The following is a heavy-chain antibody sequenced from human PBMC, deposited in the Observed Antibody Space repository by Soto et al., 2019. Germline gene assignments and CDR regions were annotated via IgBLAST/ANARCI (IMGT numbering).Heavy chain of an antibody. CDR3: AADFLRDILTGYSYDYYYGMDV. CDR2: IVVGSGNT. V-gene: IGHV1-58*02. D-gene: IGHD3-9*01. J-gene: IGHJ6*02. Sequence: SVKVSCKASGFTFTSSAMQWVRQARGQRLEWIGWIVVGSGNTNYAQKFQERVTITRDMSTSTAYMELSSLRSEDTAVYYCAADFLRDILTGYSYDYYYGMDVWGQGTTVTVSS. CDR1: GFTFTSSA.